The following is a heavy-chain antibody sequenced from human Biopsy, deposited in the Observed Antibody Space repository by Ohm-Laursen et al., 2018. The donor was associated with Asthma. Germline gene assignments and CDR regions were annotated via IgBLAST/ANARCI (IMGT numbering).Heavy chain of an antibody. D-gene: IGHD3-9*01. CDR3: ARTYFDFLTGQVHDAFAM. J-gene: IGHJ3*02. CDR1: GYTFINYA. CDR2: INAGNGNT. V-gene: IGHV1-3*01. Sequence: ASVKVSCKTSGYTFINYAIHWVRQAPGQRLEWMGWINAGNGNTKYSQKFQGRVSITRDTSASTAYMDLSSLRSEDTAVYYCARTYFDFLTGQVHDAFAMWGQGTMVTVSS.